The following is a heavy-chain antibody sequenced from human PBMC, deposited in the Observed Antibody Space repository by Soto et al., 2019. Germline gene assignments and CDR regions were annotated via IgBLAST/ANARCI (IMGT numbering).Heavy chain of an antibody. D-gene: IGHD2-2*01. J-gene: IGHJ6*03. CDR3: ANTPPYEGIGIWPAAHRYYYYLDV. V-gene: IGHV3-23*01. CDR2: ISGSGGST. CDR1: GFTFSSYA. Sequence: EVQLLESGGGLVQPGGSLRLSCAASGFTFSSYAMSWVRQAPGKGLEWVSAISGSGGSTYYADSVKGRFTISRDNSKNTLYLQMNVLRAEDTALYYCANTPPYEGIGIWPAAHRYYYYLDVWGKGTTVTVSS.